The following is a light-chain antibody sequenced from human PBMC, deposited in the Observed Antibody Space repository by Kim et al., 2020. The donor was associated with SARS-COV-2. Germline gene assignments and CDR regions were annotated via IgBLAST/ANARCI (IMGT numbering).Light chain of an antibody. V-gene: IGLV1-51*01. CDR3: GAWDRSLTAVV. CDR2: EDN. J-gene: IGLJ2*01. Sequence: GQKVTISCSGNRSNVGKYEVSWYQQCPGAAPKVIIYEDNKRPAGISNRFSGSKSGTSATLGISGLQIGDEADYYCGAWDRSLTAVVFGGGTKVTVL. CDR1: RSNVGKYE.